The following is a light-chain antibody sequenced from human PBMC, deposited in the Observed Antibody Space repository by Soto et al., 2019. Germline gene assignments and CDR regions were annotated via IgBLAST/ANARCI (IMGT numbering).Light chain of an antibody. Sequence: EIVLTQSAGTLSLFPGERATLSCRATQSVNSDYLAWYQQKPGQAPRLLIYIASRRATGIPDRFSGSGSGTDFTLTISRLEPEDFAVYYCQQYCTSPWTFGQGTKVEIK. V-gene: IGKV3-20*01. J-gene: IGKJ1*01. CDR3: QQYCTSPWT. CDR2: IAS. CDR1: QSVNSDY.